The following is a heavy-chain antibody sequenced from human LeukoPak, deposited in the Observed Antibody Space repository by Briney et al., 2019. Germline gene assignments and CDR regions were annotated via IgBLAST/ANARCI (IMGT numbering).Heavy chain of an antibody. CDR3: ARDADDSSGYYGPLDY. CDR2: ISYDGSNK. V-gene: IGHV3-30*04. D-gene: IGHD3-22*01. Sequence: GRSLRLSCAASGFTFSSYAMHWVRQAPGKGLEWVAVISYDGSNKYYADSVKGRFTISRDNSKNTLYLQMNSLRAEDTAVYYCARDADDSSGYYGPLDYWGQGTLVTVSS. CDR1: GFTFSSYA. J-gene: IGHJ4*02.